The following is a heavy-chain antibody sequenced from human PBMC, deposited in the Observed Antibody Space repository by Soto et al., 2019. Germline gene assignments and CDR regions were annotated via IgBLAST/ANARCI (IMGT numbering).Heavy chain of an antibody. CDR3: ATLHDIVVVVAAIYAFDI. J-gene: IGHJ3*02. CDR1: GFTFSSYV. CDR2: ISYDGSNK. Sequence: GGSLRLSCAVSGFTFSSYVMHWVRQAPGKGLEWVAVISYDGSNKYYADSVKGRFTISRDNSKNTLFLQMNSLRAEDTAVYYCATLHDIVVVVAAIYAFDIWGQGTMVTVS. V-gene: IGHV3-30-3*01. D-gene: IGHD2-15*01.